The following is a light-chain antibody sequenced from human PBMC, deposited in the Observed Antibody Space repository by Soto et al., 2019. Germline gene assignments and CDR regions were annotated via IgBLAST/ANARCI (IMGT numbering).Light chain of an antibody. CDR1: QSVSSRH. Sequence: EIVLTQSPGTLSLSPGERATLSCRASQSVSSRHLAWYQQKPGQAPRLFMYGASNRATGIPDRFSGSGSGKDFTLSISRLEPEDFAVYYCQHYGSSPRTFGQGTKLEIK. J-gene: IGKJ2*01. CDR2: GAS. V-gene: IGKV3-20*01. CDR3: QHYGSSPRT.